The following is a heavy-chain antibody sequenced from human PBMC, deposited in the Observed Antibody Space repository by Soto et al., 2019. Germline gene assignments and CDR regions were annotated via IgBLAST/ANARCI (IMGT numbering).Heavy chain of an antibody. CDR3: ARGGRYSYGDWFDP. CDR2: IGTAGDT. D-gene: IGHD5-18*01. CDR1: GFTFSSYD. Sequence: HPGGSLRLSCAASGFTFSSYDMHWVRQATGKGLEWVSTIGTAGDTYYPGSVKGRFTISRENAKNSLYLQMNSLRVGDTAVYYCARGGRYSYGDWFDPWGQGTLVTVSS. V-gene: IGHV3-13*01. J-gene: IGHJ5*02.